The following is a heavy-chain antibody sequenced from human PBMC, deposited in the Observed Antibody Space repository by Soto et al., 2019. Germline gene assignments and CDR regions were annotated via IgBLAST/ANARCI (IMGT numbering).Heavy chain of an antibody. D-gene: IGHD6-6*01. CDR3: ATKAPIAARPGAFDI. J-gene: IGHJ3*02. Sequence: QVQLQESGPGLVKPSQTLSLTCTVSGGSISSGGYYWSWIRQHPGKGLEWIGYIYYSGSTYHNPSLKSRVTISVDTSKNQFSLKLSSVTAADTAVYYCATKAPIAARPGAFDIWGQGTMVTVSS. V-gene: IGHV4-31*03. CDR2: IYYSGST. CDR1: GGSISSGGYY.